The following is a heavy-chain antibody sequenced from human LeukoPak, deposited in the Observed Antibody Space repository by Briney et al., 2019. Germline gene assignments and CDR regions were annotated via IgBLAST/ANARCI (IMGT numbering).Heavy chain of an antibody. V-gene: IGHV3-23*01. J-gene: IGHJ4*02. CDR2: ISGSGVST. D-gene: IGHD1-14*01. Sequence: PGGSLRLSCTASGFTFSSYAMSWVRQAPGKGLDWVSAISGSGVSTYYPDSVKGRFTISRDNSKNTLYLQMNSLRAEDTAIYYCAKGTPFRNFDYWGQGTLVTVSS. CDR1: GFTFSSYA. CDR3: AKGTPFRNFDY.